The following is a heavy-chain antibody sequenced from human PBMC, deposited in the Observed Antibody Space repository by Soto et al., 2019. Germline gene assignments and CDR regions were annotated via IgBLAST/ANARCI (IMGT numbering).Heavy chain of an antibody. CDR1: GYTFTSYD. CDR3: AKPSSSGGYDC. CDR2: MNPHSGNA. Sequence: ASVKVSCNASGYTFTSYDIIWVRQAAGQGLEWMGWMNPHSGNAAYAQRFQGRVTMTRNTSISTAYMELSSLRSEDTAVYYCAKPSSSGGYDCWGQGTLVTVSS. V-gene: IGHV1-8*01. D-gene: IGHD6-6*01. J-gene: IGHJ4*02.